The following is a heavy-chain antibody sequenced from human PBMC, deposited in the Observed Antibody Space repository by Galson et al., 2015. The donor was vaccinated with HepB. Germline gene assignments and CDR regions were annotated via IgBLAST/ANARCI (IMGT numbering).Heavy chain of an antibody. Sequence: SLRLSCAASGFIFKNYAMSWVRQAPGEGLEFVANMNADGSVKRYGDSVQGRFIISRDNAKNSLYLEMNSLRVEDTALYYCARDPQNGALDMWGQGTMVTISS. CDR2: MNADGSVK. CDR1: GFIFKNYA. J-gene: IGHJ3*02. CDR3: ARDPQNGALDM. V-gene: IGHV3-7*03. D-gene: IGHD1-1*01.